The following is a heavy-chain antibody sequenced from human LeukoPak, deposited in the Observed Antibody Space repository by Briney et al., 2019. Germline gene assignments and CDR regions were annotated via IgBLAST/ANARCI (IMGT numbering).Heavy chain of an antibody. CDR2: INQDGSEE. V-gene: IGHV3-7*02. Sequence: GGSLRLSCATSGFTFSNYWMSWVRQAPGKGLEWVANINQDGSEEYYVDSVRGRFTITRDNAKNSLYLQMNSLRAEDTAVYYCARPYDSNRDHSGYGYWGRGTLVTVSS. J-gene: IGHJ4*02. CDR1: GFTFSNYW. CDR3: ARPYDSNRDHSGYGY. D-gene: IGHD5-12*01.